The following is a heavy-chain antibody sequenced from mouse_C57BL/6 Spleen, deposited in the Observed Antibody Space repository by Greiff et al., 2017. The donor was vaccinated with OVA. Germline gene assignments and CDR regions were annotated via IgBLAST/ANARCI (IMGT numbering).Heavy chain of an antibody. CDR1: GFTFSDYY. J-gene: IGHJ4*01. D-gene: IGHD1-1*01. CDR3: ARSAVITTVVATDYYAMDY. Sequence: EVQVVESGGGLVQPGGSLKLSCAASGFTFSDYYMYWVRQTPEKRLEWVAYISNGGGSPYYPDTVKGRFTISRDNAKNTLYLQMSRLKSEDTAMYYCARSAVITTVVATDYYAMDYWGQGTSVTVSS. CDR2: ISNGGGSP. V-gene: IGHV5-12*01.